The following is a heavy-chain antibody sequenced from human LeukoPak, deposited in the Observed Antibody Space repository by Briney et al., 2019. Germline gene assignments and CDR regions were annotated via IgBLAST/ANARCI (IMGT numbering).Heavy chain of an antibody. CDR2: INWNGNST. J-gene: IGHJ4*02. Sequence: GGSLRLSCAASGFTFDDYGMSWVRQAPGKGLEWVSGINWNGNSTGYADSVRGRFTASRDNANNLLYLQMNRLRAEDTAVYYCARDGGLHTNFDYWGQGTLLTVSS. V-gene: IGHV3-20*04. CDR3: ARDGGLHTNFDY. D-gene: IGHD2-15*01. CDR1: GFTFDDYG.